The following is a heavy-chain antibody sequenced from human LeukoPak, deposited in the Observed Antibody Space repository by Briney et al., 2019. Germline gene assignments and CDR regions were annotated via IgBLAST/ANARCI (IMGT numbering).Heavy chain of an antibody. V-gene: IGHV3-23*01. J-gene: IGHJ5*02. CDR3: AKDRVSSSWLNWFDP. CDR2: ISGSGGST. D-gene: IGHD6-13*01. Sequence: PGGSLRLSCAASGFTFSSYWMSWVRQAPGKGLEWVSAISGSGGSTYYADSVKGRFTISRDNSKNTLYLQMNSLRAEDTAVYYCAKDRVSSSWLNWFDPWGQGTLVTVSS. CDR1: GFTFSSYW.